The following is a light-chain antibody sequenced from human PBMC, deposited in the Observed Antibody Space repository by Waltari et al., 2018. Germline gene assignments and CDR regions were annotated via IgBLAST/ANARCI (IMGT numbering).Light chain of an antibody. CDR3: QHYNSYPWT. CDR2: KAS. CDR1: QSISTW. V-gene: IGKV1-5*03. J-gene: IGKJ1*01. Sequence: DIQMTQSPAALSASVGDRVTITCRASQSISTWSAWYQQKPGKAPKLLIYKASSVQSGVPSRFSGSGSETEFTLTITSLHPDDFATYYCQHYNSYPWTFGQGTKVEIK.